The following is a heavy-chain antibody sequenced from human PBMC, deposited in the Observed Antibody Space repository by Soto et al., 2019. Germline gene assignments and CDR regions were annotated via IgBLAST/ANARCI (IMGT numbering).Heavy chain of an antibody. CDR2: IYYSGST. Sequence: PSETLSLTCTVSGGSISSGGYYWSWIRQHPGKGLEWIGYIYYSGSTYYNPSLKSRVTISVDTSKNQFSLKLSSVTAADTAVYYCARDPGAGTSDYYYGMDVWGQGTTVTVSS. D-gene: IGHD6-19*01. CDR3: ARDPGAGTSDYYYGMDV. CDR1: GGSISSGGYY. V-gene: IGHV4-31*03. J-gene: IGHJ6*02.